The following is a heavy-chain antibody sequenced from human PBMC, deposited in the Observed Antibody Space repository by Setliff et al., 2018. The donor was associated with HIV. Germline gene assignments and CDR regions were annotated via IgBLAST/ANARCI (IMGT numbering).Heavy chain of an antibody. J-gene: IGHJ5*02. CDR3: ARGRAEYVAVAVMGSWLDP. Sequence: SETLSLTCTVSGGSINRSYWSWIRQSPGKGLEWLGNVYHTGNSNYNPSLKSRVTMSVDTSTSQFSLRLTSMTAADTAVYYCARGRAEYVAVAVMGSWLDPWGQGTLVTVSS. CDR1: GGSINRSY. V-gene: IGHV4-59*01. D-gene: IGHD6-19*01. CDR2: VYHTGNS.